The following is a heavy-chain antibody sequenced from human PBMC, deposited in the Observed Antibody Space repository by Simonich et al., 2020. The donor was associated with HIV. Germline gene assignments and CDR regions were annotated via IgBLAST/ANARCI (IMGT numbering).Heavy chain of an antibody. Sequence: QVELLPSGSEVTKPGASVTVSCQVSVYTLTEFSIHWVLQAPGKGLEWMEGFHPEDGEAIYTQKFQGRVTMTEDTSTDTAYMELSSLRSDDTAVYYCARSHRYDSSSYLDYWGQGTLVTVSS. CDR3: ARSHRYDSSSYLDY. D-gene: IGHD3-22*01. J-gene: IGHJ4*02. V-gene: IGHV1-24*01. CDR1: VYTLTEFS. CDR2: FHPEDGEA.